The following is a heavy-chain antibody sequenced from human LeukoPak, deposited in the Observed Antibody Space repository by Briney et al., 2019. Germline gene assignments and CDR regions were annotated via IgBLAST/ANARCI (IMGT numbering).Heavy chain of an antibody. J-gene: IGHJ6*03. CDR1: GGSFSGYY. Sequence: PSETLSLTCAVYGGSFSGYYWSWIRQPPGKGLEWIGEINHSGSTNYNPSLKSRVTISVDTPKNQFSLKLSSVTAADTAVYYCARQGALRVHIRYYYYMDVWGKGTTVTVSS. CDR2: INHSGST. D-gene: IGHD1-26*01. V-gene: IGHV4-34*01. CDR3: ARQGALRVHIRYYYYMDV.